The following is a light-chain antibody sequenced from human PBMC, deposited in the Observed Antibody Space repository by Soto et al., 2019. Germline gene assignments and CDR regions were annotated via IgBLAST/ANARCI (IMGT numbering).Light chain of an antibody. CDR3: QQRSNWPPIT. J-gene: IGKJ5*01. V-gene: IGKV3-11*01. CDR1: QSVSNY. CDR2: DAS. Sequence: EIVLTQSPATLSLSPGERAALSCRASQSVSNYLAWYQQKPGQAPRLLIYDASNRAPGIPSRFSGSGSGTDFTLTISSLEPEDSAVYYCQQRSNWPPITFGQGTRLEIK.